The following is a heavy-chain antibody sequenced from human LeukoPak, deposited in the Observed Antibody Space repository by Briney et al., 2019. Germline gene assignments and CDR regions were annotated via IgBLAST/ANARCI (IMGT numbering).Heavy chain of an antibody. Sequence: GGSLRLSCAASGFTFTTYDMHWVRQATGKGLEWVSAIGTTGDTYYPGSVKGRFTISRDNSKNTLYLQMNSLRTEDTAVYYCAKVGLTVTTILDYFDYWGQGTLVTVSS. V-gene: IGHV3-13*01. J-gene: IGHJ4*02. CDR1: GFTFTTYD. CDR3: AKVGLTVTTILDYFDY. D-gene: IGHD4-11*01. CDR2: IGTTGDT.